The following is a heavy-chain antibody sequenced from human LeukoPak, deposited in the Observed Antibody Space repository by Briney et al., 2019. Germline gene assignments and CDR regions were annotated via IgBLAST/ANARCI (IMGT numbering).Heavy chain of an antibody. V-gene: IGHV3-15*01. CDR1: GFTFSNAW. CDR2: IKSKTDGETT. D-gene: IGHD3-22*01. Sequence: TTGGSLRLSCAASGFTFSNAWMSWVRQAPGKGLEWVGRIKSKTDGETTDYAAPVKGRFTISRDDSKNTLYLQMNSLKTEDTAVYYCSTGGYYDSSGYYYGGYFQHWGQGTLVTVSS. CDR3: STGGYYDSSGYYYGGYFQH. J-gene: IGHJ1*01.